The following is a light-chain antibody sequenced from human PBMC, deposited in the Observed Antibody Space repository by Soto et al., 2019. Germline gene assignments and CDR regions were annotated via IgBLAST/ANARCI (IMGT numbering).Light chain of an antibody. V-gene: IGKV3-20*01. Sequence: EIVLTQSPGTLSLSPVERATLSCMASQSVSSSYLAWYQQKPGQAPRLLIYGASSRATGIPDRFSGSGSGTDFTLTISRLEPEDFAVYYCQQYGSSLGVTFGGGTKVDI. J-gene: IGKJ4*01. CDR1: QSVSSSY. CDR3: QQYGSSLGVT. CDR2: GAS.